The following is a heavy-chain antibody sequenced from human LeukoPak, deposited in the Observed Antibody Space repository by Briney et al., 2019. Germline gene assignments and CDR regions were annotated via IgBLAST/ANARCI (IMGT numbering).Heavy chain of an antibody. D-gene: IGHD3-22*01. CDR1: GFTFSSYG. CDR3: AKDSSGYSGGFDY. CDR2: ISYDGSNK. V-gene: IGHV3-30*18. J-gene: IGHJ4*02. Sequence: PGGSLRLSCAASGFTFSSYGMHWVRQAPGKGLEWVAVISYDGSNKYYADSVKGRFTISRDNSKNTLYLQMNSLRAEDTAVYYCAKDSSGYSGGFDYWGQGTLVTVSS.